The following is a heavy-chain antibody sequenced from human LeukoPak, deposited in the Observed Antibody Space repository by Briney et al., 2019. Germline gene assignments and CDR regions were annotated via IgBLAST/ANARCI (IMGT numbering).Heavy chain of an antibody. V-gene: IGHV3-11*04. CDR2: ISSSGSTI. Sequence: MTGGSLRLSCAASGFTFSDYYMSWIRQAPGKGLEWVSYISSSGSTIYYADSVKGRFTISRDNAKNSLYLQMNSLRAEDTAVYYCASLSRNSAAAGTIPAIDYWGQGTLVTVSS. CDR3: ASLSRNSAAAGTIPAIDY. CDR1: GFTFSDYY. D-gene: IGHD6-13*01. J-gene: IGHJ4*02.